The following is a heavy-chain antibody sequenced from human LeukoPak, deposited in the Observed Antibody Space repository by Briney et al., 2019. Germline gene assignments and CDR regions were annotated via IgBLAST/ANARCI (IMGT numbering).Heavy chain of an antibody. CDR1: GGSFGDYY. CDR2: IYHSGST. V-gene: IGHV4-34*01. Sequence: SETLSLTCAVYGGSFGDYYWTWIRQPPGKGLEWIGEIYHSGSTRYNPSLKSRVSILVDTSKNQFSLSLNSVTAADTAMYYCARGQVATPIRCWGQGTLVTVSS. D-gene: IGHD5-12*01. CDR3: ARGQVATPIRC. J-gene: IGHJ4*02.